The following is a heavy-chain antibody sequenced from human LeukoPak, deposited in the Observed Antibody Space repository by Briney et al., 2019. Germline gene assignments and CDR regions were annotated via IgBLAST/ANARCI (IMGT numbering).Heavy chain of an antibody. CDR2: IWYDGSDE. CDR1: GFTFSNYG. D-gene: IGHD2-2*01. J-gene: IGHJ4*02. CDR3: ARGGRYCSSSSCHLGDY. V-gene: IGHV3-33*01. Sequence: GGSLRLSCAASGFTFSNYGMHWVRQAPGKGLEWVAVIWYDGSDEYYADSVKGRFTISRDNSKNTLYLQMNSLRAEDTAVYYCARGGRYCSSSSCHLGDYWGQGTLVTVSS.